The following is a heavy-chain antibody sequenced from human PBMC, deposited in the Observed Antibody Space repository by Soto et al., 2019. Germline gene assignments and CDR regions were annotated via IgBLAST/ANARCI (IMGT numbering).Heavy chain of an antibody. V-gene: IGHV3-23*01. CDR1: GFTFSSYA. J-gene: IGHJ2*01. CDR3: VKDDRILGRRYFDL. D-gene: IGHD2-15*01. Sequence: VGSLSLSCAASGFTFSSYAMTWVRQAPGKGLEWVSSISFSDGGTYYADSVKGRLTISRDNSKNTLFLQMNSLRVEDTAVYYCVKDDRILGRRYFDLWGRGTLVTVSS. CDR2: ISFSDGGT.